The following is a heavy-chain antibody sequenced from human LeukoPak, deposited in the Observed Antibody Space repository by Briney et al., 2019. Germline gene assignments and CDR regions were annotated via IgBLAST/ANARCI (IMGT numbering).Heavy chain of an antibody. CDR3: ARVRKLEIDY. V-gene: IGHV3-66*02. Sequence: PGGSLRLSCAASGFTVSSNYMSWVRQAPGKGLEWVSVIYSGGSTYYADFVKGRFTISRDNSKNTLYLQMNSLRAEDTAVYYCARVRKLEIDYWGQGTLVTVSS. CDR2: IYSGGST. J-gene: IGHJ4*02. CDR1: GFTVSSNY. D-gene: IGHD1-1*01.